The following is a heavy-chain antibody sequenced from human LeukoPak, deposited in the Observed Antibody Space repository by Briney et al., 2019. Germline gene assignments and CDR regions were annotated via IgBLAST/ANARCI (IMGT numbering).Heavy chain of an antibody. Sequence: GASVKVSCKASGYTFSTSGISWVRQAPGQGLEWMGWISAYNGNTNYAQKFQGRVTMTTDTSTSTAYMEVRSLRSDDTAVYYCARGWTMVRGLVQTWFDPWGQGTLVTVSS. CDR3: ARGWTMVRGLVQTWFDP. V-gene: IGHV1-18*01. D-gene: IGHD3-10*01. CDR1: GYTFSTSG. J-gene: IGHJ5*02. CDR2: ISAYNGNT.